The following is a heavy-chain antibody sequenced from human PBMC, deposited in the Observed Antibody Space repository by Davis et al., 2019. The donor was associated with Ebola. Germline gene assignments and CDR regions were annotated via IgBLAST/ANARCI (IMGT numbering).Heavy chain of an antibody. CDR2: ISSSGSTI. J-gene: IGHJ6*04. V-gene: IGHV3-11*01. CDR1: GFTFSNYW. D-gene: IGHD4-23*01. CDR3: VRGSDYGGGSWDGMDV. Sequence: GESLKISCAASGFTFSNYWMSWVRQAPGKGLEWVSYISSSGSTIYYADSVKGRFTISRDNAKNSLYLQMNSLRAEDTAVYYCVRGSDYGGGSWDGMDVWGKGTTVIVSS.